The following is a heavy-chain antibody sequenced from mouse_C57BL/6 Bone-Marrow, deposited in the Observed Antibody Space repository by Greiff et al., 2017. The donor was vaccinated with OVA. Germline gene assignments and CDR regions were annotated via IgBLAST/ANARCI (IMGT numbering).Heavy chain of an antibody. J-gene: IGHJ3*01. V-gene: IGHV1-39*01. Sequence: VHVKQSGPELVKPGASVKISCKASGYSFTDYNMNWVKQSNGKSLEWIGVINPNYGTTSYNQKFKGKATLTVDQSSSTAYMQLNSLTSEDSAVYYCARRAYYGSSLAYWGQGTLVTVSA. CDR2: INPNYGTT. CDR1: GYSFTDYN. D-gene: IGHD1-1*01. CDR3: ARRAYYGSSLAY.